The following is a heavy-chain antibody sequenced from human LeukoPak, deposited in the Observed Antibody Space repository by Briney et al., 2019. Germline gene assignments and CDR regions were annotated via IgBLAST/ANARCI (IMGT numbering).Heavy chain of an antibody. J-gene: IGHJ4*02. CDR3: ARDQWGYYDSSGYYYFDY. CDR1: GGSISSYY. Sequence: PSETLSLTCTVSGGSISSYYWSWIRQPAGKGLEWIGRVYTSGSTNYNPSLKSRVTMSVDTSKNQFCLKLSSVTAADTAVYYCARDQWGYYDSSGYYYFDYWGQGTLVTVSS. V-gene: IGHV4-4*07. D-gene: IGHD3-22*01. CDR2: VYTSGST.